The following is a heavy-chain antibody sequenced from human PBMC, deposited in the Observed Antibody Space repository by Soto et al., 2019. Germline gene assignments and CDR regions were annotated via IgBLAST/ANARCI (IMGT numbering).Heavy chain of an antibody. CDR3: ERGGHLRVFEY. CDR2: IIPIFGTA. Sequence: SVXVSFKSCLGTFSVYAISVVLQAPGQGLEWMGGIIPIFGTANYAQKFQGRVTITADESTSTAYMELSSLRSEDTEVYYCERGGHLRVFEYWGQGTLVTVSS. CDR1: LGTFSVYA. J-gene: IGHJ4*02. V-gene: IGHV1-69*01.